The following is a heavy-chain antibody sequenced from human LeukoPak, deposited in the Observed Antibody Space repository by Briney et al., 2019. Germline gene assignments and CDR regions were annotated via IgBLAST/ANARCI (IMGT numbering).Heavy chain of an antibody. D-gene: IGHD1-26*01. V-gene: IGHV4-61*01. CDR3: ARDAFGSGSYNWFDP. CDR2: IYYSGST. Sequence: PSETLSLTCTVSGGSISSSSYYWSWIRQPPGKGLEWIGYIYYSGSTNYNPSLKSRVTISVDTSKNQFSLKLSSVTAADTAVYYCARDAFGSGSYNWFDPWGQGTLVTVSS. J-gene: IGHJ5*02. CDR1: GGSISSSSYY.